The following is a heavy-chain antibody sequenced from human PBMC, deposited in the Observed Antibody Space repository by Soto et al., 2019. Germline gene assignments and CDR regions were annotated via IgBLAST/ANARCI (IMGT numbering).Heavy chain of an antibody. CDR2: ITGRGDST. V-gene: IGHV3-23*01. D-gene: IGHD1-26*01. J-gene: IGHJ5*02. CDR1: GFPFSDHA. CDR3: AKDLYVQPPSGWFDP. Sequence: GGSLRLSCVASGFPFSDHAMHWVRQTPGKGLEWVSAITGRGDSTYYADSVKGRFTISRDNSKSTLYLQMMSLRAEDTAVYYCAKDLYVQPPSGWFDPWGQGTVVTVSS.